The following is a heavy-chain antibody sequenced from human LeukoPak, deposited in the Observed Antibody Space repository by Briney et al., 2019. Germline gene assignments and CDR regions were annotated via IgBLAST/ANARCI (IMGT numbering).Heavy chain of an antibody. CDR3: ARIRAAGPGMDV. V-gene: IGHV1-2*02. J-gene: IGHJ6*02. Sequence: GASVKVSCKASGYTFTGYYIHWVRQAPGQGFEWMGWISPNSGGTSYAQNFQGRVTMTRDTSISTAYMELSSLRSDDTAVYYCARIRAAGPGMDVWGQGTAVTVSS. CDR2: ISPNSGGT. CDR1: GYTFTGYY. D-gene: IGHD6-25*01.